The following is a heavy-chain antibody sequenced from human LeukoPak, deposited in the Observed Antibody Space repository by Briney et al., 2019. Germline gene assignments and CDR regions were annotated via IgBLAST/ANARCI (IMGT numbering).Heavy chain of an antibody. CDR2: INPNSGGT. CDR1: GYTFTGYY. V-gene: IGHV1-2*02. CDR3: ARGPNYDSSEGFDY. Sequence: ASVKVSCKASGYTFTGYYMHWVRQAPGQGLEWMGWINPNSGGTNYAQKFQGRVTMTRDTSISTAYMELSRLRSDDTAVYYCARGPNYDSSEGFDYWGQGTLVTVSS. J-gene: IGHJ4*02. D-gene: IGHD3-22*01.